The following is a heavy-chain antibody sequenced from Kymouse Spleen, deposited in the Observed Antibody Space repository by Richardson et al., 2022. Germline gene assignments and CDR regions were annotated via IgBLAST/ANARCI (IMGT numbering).Heavy chain of an antibody. J-gene: IGHJ6*02. CDR2: INPNSGGT. V-gene: IGHV1-2*04. CDR1: GYTFTGYY. D-gene: IGHD3-10*01. CDR3: ARGSGSYSPPTTTTVWTS. Sequence: QVQLVQSGAEVKKPGASVKVSCKASGYTFTGYYMHWVRQAPGQGLEWMGWINPNSGGTNYAQKFQGWVTMTRDTSISTAYMELSRLRSDDTAVYYCARGSGSYSPPTTTTVWTSGAKGPRSPSPQ.